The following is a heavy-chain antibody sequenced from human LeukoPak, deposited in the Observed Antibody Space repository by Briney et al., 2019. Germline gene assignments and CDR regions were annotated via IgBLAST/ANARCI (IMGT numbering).Heavy chain of an antibody. CDR2: ISPNGALA. D-gene: IGHD2-2*01. J-gene: IGHJ4*02. CDR3: ARDASDIVIVPDVVGPFDL. Sequence: GGSLRLSCAASGFTFTSYAMSWVRQTPGRRLEYISIISPNGALAHYADSVRGRFTVTRDNSKNTLYLQMGSLTPDDMATYFCARDASDIVIVPDVVGPFDLWGQGTLVTVSS. CDR1: GFTFTSYA. V-gene: IGHV3-64*02.